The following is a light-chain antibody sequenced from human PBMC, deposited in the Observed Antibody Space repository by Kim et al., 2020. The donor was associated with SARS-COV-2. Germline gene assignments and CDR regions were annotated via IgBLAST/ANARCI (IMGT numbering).Light chain of an antibody. CDR3: QQYNSWPLT. CDR1: QSVASK. CDR2: ETS. J-gene: IGKJ4*01. V-gene: IGKV3-15*01. Sequence: SVSPGAGATLSCRASQSVASKLAWYQQKPGQAPRLLIFETSTRATGVSARFSGSGSGAEFTLTVNNLQSEDSAVYYCQQYNSWPLTFGGGTKLEI.